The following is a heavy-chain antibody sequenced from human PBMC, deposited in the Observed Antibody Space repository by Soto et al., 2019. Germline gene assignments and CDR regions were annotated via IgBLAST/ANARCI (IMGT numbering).Heavy chain of an antibody. J-gene: IGHJ6*02. CDR1: GGSIISSNW. CDR2: IYHSGST. D-gene: IGHD3-10*01. Sequence: QVQLQESGPGLVKPSGTLSLTCAVSGGSIISSNWWSWVRQSPGKGLEWIGEIYHSGSTNYNPSLKIRVTISVDKSKEHSSRKLSSVTAADTTVYYCARDLSLWLGESFSSTYGMDVWGHGTTVTVS. CDR3: ARDLSLWLGESFSSTYGMDV. V-gene: IGHV4-4*02.